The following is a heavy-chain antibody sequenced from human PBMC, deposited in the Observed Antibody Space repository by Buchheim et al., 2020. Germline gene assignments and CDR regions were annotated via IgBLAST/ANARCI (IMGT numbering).Heavy chain of an antibody. Sequence: QVQLQQWGAGLLKPSETLSLTCAVYGGSFSGYYWSWIRQPPGKGLEWSGEINHSGSTNYNPSLKSRVTLSVDTSKNQFSLKLSSVTAADTAVYYCARVGGAATLTDADYWGQGTL. CDR2: INHSGST. J-gene: IGHJ4*02. D-gene: IGHD1-14*01. CDR1: GGSFSGYY. V-gene: IGHV4-34*01. CDR3: ARVGGAATLTDADY.